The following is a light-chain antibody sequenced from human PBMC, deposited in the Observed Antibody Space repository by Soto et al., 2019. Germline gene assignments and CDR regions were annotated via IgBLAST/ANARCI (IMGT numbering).Light chain of an antibody. V-gene: IGLV2-14*01. Sequence: QSVLTQPASVSASPGQSITISCTGTSSDVGFYNYVSWYQHLPGKAPKLMIYEVTNRPSGVSGRFSGSKSGNTASLTISGLQAEDEADYYCLSFTTISTYIFGTGTKVTVL. CDR1: SSDVGFYNY. CDR2: EVT. J-gene: IGLJ1*01. CDR3: LSFTTISTYI.